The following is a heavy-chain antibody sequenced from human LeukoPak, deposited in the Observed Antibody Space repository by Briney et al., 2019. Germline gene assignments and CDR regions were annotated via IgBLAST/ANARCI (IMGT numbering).Heavy chain of an antibody. V-gene: IGHV4-4*02. CDR3: ASRYGSGSQYFDY. Sequence: SETLSLTCAVSGGSISSSNWWSWVRQPPGKGLEWIGEIYHSGSTNYNPSLKSRVTISVDKSKNQFSLKLSSVTAADTAVYYCASRYGSGSQYFDYWGQGTLVTVSS. J-gene: IGHJ4*02. CDR2: IYHSGST. CDR1: GGSISSSNW. D-gene: IGHD3-10*01.